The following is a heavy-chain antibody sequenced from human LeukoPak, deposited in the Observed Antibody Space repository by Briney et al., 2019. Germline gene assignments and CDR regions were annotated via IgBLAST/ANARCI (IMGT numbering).Heavy chain of an antibody. CDR2: IIPIFGTA. J-gene: IGHJ6*03. CDR1: GGTFSSYA. V-gene: IGHV1-69*13. D-gene: IGHD2-2*01. Sequence: SAKVSCKASGGTFSSYAISWVRQAPGQGLEWMGGIIPIFGTANYAQKFQGRVTITADESTSTAYMELSSLRSEDTAVYYCARGPATYCSSTSCYVYYYYYMDVWGKGTTVTVSS. CDR3: ARGPATYCSSTSCYVYYYYYMDV.